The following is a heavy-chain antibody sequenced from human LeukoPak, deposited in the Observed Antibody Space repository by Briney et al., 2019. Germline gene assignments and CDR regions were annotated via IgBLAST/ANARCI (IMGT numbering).Heavy chain of an antibody. CDR1: GFTFSTYA. J-gene: IGHJ4*02. V-gene: IGHV3-53*01. Sequence: GGSLRLSCAASGFTFSTYAMSWVRQAPGKGLEWVSVIYSGGSTYYADSVKGRFTISRDNSKNTLYLQMNSLRAEDTAVYYCARDSMVVYWGQGTLVTVSS. CDR3: ARDSMVVY. CDR2: IYSGGST. D-gene: IGHD2-15*01.